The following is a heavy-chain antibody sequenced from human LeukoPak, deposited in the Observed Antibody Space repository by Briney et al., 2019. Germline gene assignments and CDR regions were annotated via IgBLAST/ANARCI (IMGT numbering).Heavy chain of an antibody. CDR1: GFTFSSYS. CDR3: ARDETAGMDV. V-gene: IGHV3-21*01. CDR2: ISSSSSYM. J-gene: IGHJ6*02. Sequence: GGSLRLSCAASGFTFSSYSMNWVRQAPGKGLEWVSSISSSSSYMYYADSVKGRFTISRDNAKNSLYLQLNSLRAEDTAVYYCARDETAGMDVWGQGTTVTVSS.